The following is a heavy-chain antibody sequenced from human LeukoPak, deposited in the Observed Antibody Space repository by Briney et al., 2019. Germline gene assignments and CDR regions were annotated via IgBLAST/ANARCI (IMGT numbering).Heavy chain of an antibody. CDR1: GFTFSSYA. J-gene: IGHJ5*02. Sequence: GRSLRLSCAASGFTFSSYAMHWVRQAPGKGLEWVAVISYDGSNKYYADSVKGRFTISRDNSKNTLYLQMNSLRAEDTAVYYCASLGYCSSTSCRGWFDPWAREPWSPSPQ. CDR3: ASLGYCSSTSCRGWFDP. V-gene: IGHV3-30-3*01. D-gene: IGHD2-2*01. CDR2: ISYDGSNK.